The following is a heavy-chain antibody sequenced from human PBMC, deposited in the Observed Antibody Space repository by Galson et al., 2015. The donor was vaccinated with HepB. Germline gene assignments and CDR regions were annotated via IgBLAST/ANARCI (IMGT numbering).Heavy chain of an antibody. Sequence: SLRLSCAASGFTFSSSGMTWVRQAPGKGLEWVSSITISGGTFYADSVKGRFTISRDNSKNTLFLQMNGLRDDDTAVYFCARGVSNTEFWGQGTVVTVSS. V-gene: IGHV3-23*01. D-gene: IGHD4-11*01. CDR3: ARGVSNTEF. J-gene: IGHJ4*02. CDR2: ITISGGT. CDR1: GFTFSSSG.